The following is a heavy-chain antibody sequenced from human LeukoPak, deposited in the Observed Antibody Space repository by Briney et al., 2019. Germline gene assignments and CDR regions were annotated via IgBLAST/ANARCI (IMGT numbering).Heavy chain of an antibody. D-gene: IGHD6-19*01. J-gene: IGHJ4*02. CDR1: GGSISSYY. V-gene: IGHV4-34*01. CDR3: ATRIAVAGKFDY. CDR2: INHSGST. Sequence: SETLSLTCTVSGGSISSYYWSWIRQPPGKGLEWIGEINHSGSTNYNPSLKSRVTISVDTSKNQFSLKLSSVTAADTAVYYCATRIAVAGKFDYWGQGTLVTVSS.